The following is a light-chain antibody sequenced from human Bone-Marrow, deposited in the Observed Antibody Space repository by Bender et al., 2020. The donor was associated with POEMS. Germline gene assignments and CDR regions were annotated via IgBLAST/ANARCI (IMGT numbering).Light chain of an antibody. CDR3: AAWDDSLV. V-gene: IGLV1-47*02. J-gene: IGLJ2*01. CDR2: YSS. Sequence: QSVLTQPPSVSGTPGQRVTISCSGSGSNIGINYVYWYQQLPGTAPKLLIYYSSQRPSGVPDRFSGSKSGTSASLAISGLQSEDEAYYYCAAWDDSLVFGGGTKLTVL. CDR1: GSNIGINY.